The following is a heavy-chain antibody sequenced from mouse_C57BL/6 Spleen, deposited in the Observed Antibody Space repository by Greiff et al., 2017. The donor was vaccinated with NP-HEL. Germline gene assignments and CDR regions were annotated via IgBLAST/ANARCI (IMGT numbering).Heavy chain of an antibody. CDR1: GYTFTSYW. CDR2: IDPSDSYP. Sequence: QVQLKQSGAELVMPGASVPLSFPASGYTFTSYWMHWVKQRPGQGLEWIGEIDPSDSYPLYNQKFKGKSTLTVDKSSSTAYMQLSSLTSGDSAVYYCARGGSSPLYFDYLGQCTTLTVSS. D-gene: IGHD1-1*01. V-gene: IGHV1-69*01. CDR3: ARGGSSPLYFDY. J-gene: IGHJ2*01.